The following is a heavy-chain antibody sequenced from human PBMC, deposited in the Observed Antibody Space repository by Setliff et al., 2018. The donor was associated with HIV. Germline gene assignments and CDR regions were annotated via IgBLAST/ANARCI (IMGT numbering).Heavy chain of an antibody. J-gene: IGHJ4*02. CDR3: ARDNMALIGDYDY. Sequence: PSETLSLTCSVSGDSIGTYYWNWIRQTPGKRLEWIGFFYYGGSTDYNPALESRVTISVDTSKNQFSLKLSSVTAADTAVYYCARDNMALIGDYDYWGQGTLVTVSS. V-gene: IGHV4-59*12. D-gene: IGHD5-12*01. CDR2: FYYGGST. CDR1: GDSIGTYY.